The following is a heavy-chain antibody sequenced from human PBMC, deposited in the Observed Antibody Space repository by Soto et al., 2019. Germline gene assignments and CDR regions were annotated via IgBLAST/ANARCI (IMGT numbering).Heavy chain of an antibody. J-gene: IGHJ6*02. CDR3: AGTFCSTTRCQAPNMDV. CDR1: GASASSGVYY. D-gene: IGHD2-2*01. Sequence: PETRSLTCTFTGASASSGVYYGTGIRQHPGKGLEWIGYIYYRGSTNYNPSLKSRVTISLDTSNNQFSLRLSSVTAADTAVSYCAGTFCSTTRCQAPNMDVWGQGTTVTVSS. V-gene: IGHV4-61*08. CDR2: IYYRGST.